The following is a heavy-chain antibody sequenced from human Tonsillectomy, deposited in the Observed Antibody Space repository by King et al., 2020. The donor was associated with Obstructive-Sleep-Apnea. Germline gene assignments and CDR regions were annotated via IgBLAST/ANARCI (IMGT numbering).Heavy chain of an antibody. CDR2: FYYSGST. CDR1: GGSISSYY. D-gene: IGHD3-10*01. Sequence: QLQESGPGLVKPSETLSLTCTVSGGSISSYYWSWIRQPPGKGLEWVGYFYYSGSTNYYPSLKRRVTISADTSKNQFSLKLSSVTAADTAVYYCARRGYYGSGSGWFDPWGQGTLVTVSS. J-gene: IGHJ5*02. V-gene: IGHV4-59*01. CDR3: ARRGYYGSGSGWFDP.